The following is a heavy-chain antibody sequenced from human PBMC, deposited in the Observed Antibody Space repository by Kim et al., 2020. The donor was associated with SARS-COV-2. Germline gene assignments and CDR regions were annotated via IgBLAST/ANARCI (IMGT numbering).Heavy chain of an antibody. Sequence: YAVPVKSRITINPATSKNQFSLQLTSVTPEDTAVYYCAKQPATGTGYFDPWGRGTLVTVSS. J-gene: IGHJ5*02. V-gene: IGHV6-1*01. D-gene: IGHD6-13*01. CDR3: AKQPATGTGYFDP.